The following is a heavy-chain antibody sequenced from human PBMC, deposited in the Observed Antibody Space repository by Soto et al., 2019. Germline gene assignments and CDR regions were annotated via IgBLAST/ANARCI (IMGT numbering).Heavy chain of an antibody. CDR1: GFTFSNAW. D-gene: IGHD5-12*01. V-gene: IGHV3-15*01. J-gene: IGHJ4*02. CDR2: VKSKTDGGTI. Sequence: ELQLVESGGGLVQPGGSLRLSCAASGFTFSNAWMTWVRQAPGKGLEWVGRVKSKTDGGTIDYAAPVKDRFTISRDDSKNTLYLQMNSLKTEDTAVYYCIGTYSGSSMRFDYWGQGTLVTVSS. CDR3: IGTYSGSSMRFDY.